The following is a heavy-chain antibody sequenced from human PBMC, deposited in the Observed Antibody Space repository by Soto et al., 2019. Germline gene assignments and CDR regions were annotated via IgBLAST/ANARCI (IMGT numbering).Heavy chain of an antibody. CDR1: GFTFSSYG. CDR3: ARDAYLGSGSYAY. D-gene: IGHD3-10*01. Sequence: QVQLVESGGGVVQPGRSLRLSCAASGFTFSSYGMHWVRQAPGKGLEWVALIWYDGSNKNYADSVKGRFTISRDDSKNTLYLQMNSLRAEDTPVYYCARDAYLGSGSYAYWGQGTLVTVSS. V-gene: IGHV3-33*01. J-gene: IGHJ4*02. CDR2: IWYDGSNK.